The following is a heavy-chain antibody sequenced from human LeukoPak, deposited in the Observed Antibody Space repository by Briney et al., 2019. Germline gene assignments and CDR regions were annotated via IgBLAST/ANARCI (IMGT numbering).Heavy chain of an antibody. CDR3: ARGTTVKSLNWFDP. D-gene: IGHD4-11*01. CDR2: IYYSGST. CDR1: GGSISSYY. Sequence: SETLSLTCTVSGGSISSYYWSWIRQPPGKGLEWIGYIYYSGSTNYNPSLKSRVTISVDTSKNQFSLKLSSVTAADTAVYYCARGTTVKSLNWFDPWGQGTLVTVSS. J-gene: IGHJ5*02. V-gene: IGHV4-59*01.